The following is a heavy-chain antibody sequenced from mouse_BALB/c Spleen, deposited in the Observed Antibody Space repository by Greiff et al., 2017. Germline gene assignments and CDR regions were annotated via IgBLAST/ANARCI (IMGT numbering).Heavy chain of an antibody. D-gene: IGHD1-1*01. CDR1: GYSITSDYA. CDR3: ARGRYYYGSSDY. CDR2: ISYSGST. J-gene: IGHJ2*01. V-gene: IGHV3-2*02. Sequence: EVQLQESGPGLVKPSQSLSLTCTVTGYSITSDYAWNWIRQFPGNKLEWMGYISYSGSTSYNPSLKSRISITRDTSKNQFFLQLNSVTTEDTATYYCARGRYYYGSSDYWGQGTTLTVSS.